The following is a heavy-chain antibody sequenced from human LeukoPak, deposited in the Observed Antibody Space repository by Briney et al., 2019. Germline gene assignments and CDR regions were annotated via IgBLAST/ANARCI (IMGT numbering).Heavy chain of an antibody. D-gene: IGHD3-3*01. CDR3: ARSGNLYYDFWSGYLDWYFDL. Sequence: ASVKVSCKASGYTFTSYGISWVRQAPGQGLEWMGWISAYNGNTNYAQKLQGRVTMTTDTSTSTAYMELRSLRSDDTAVYYCARSGNLYYDFWSGYLDWYFDLWGRGTLVTVSS. CDR2: ISAYNGNT. CDR1: GYTFTSYG. J-gene: IGHJ2*01. V-gene: IGHV1-18*01.